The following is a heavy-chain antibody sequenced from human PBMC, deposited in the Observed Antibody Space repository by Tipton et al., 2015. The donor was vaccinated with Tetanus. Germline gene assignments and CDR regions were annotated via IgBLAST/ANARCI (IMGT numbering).Heavy chain of an antibody. CDR2: IYYSGST. CDR3: ARDQARGARGWNYFDY. V-gene: IGHV4-31*03. J-gene: IGHJ4*02. D-gene: IGHD1-26*01. CDR1: GGSISSGGYY. Sequence: TLSLTCTVSGGSISSGGYYWSRIRQHPGKGLEWIGDIYYSGSTYYNPSLKSRVPISVDTSKNQFSLKLNSVTAADTAVYYCARDQARGARGWNYFDYWGQGTLVTVSS.